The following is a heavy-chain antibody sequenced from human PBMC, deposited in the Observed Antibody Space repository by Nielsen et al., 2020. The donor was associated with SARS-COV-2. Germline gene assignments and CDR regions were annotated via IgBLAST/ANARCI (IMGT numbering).Heavy chain of an antibody. CDR1: GISFSSYG. CDR3: ARGDPITTLTNLDS. V-gene: IGHV3-30*03. D-gene: IGHD3-10*01. CDR2: ISSDGSNY. J-gene: IGHJ4*02. Sequence: GGSLRLSCEASGISFSSYGVHWVRQAPGKGLEWVAVISSDGSNYYFGDSVKGRVTVSRDNSRNTVFLQMSSLRAEDTAVYYCARGDPITTLTNLDSWGQGTLVTVSS.